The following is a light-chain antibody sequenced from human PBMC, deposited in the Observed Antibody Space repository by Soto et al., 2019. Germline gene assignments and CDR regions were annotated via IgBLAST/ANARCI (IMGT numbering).Light chain of an antibody. CDR1: QSVSNN. V-gene: IGKV3-15*01. Sequence: EIMMTQSPATLSVSPGERATLSCRASQSVSNNLAWYQQKPGQVPRLLIYYASTRATGIPARFSGSGSGTEFTLTISSLQSEDFALYYCKQYNDWPPITFGQGTRLEIK. CDR3: KQYNDWPPIT. CDR2: YAS. J-gene: IGKJ5*01.